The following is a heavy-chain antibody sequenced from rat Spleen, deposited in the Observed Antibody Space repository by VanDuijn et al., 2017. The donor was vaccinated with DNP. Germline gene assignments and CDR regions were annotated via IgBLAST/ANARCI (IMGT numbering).Heavy chain of an antibody. Sequence: EVQLVQSGGGLVQPGRSLKLSCAASGFTFSDYYRVWVRQAPTRGLEWVAYIGSDGYAPYYGVSVKGRFTISRDNAKSTLYLQMNSLRSEDMATYYCVRWNSGHFDYWGQGVMVTVSS. J-gene: IGHJ2*01. CDR3: VRWNSGHFDY. CDR1: GFTFSDYY. V-gene: IGHV5-22*01. CDR2: IGSDGYAP. D-gene: IGHD4-3*01.